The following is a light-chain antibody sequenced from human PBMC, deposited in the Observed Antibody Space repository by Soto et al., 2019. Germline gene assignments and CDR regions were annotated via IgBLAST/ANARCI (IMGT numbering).Light chain of an antibody. CDR3: QQYDNWPYT. J-gene: IGKJ2*01. CDR1: QIISST. Sequence: EIVMTQSPATLSVSPGERATLSCRASQIISSTLAWFRQKPGQAPRLFMYDASTRATGIPDRFSGSGSGTDFTLTFSSLQSEDFAVYYCQQYDNWPYTFGQGTRLENK. CDR2: DAS. V-gene: IGKV3-15*01.